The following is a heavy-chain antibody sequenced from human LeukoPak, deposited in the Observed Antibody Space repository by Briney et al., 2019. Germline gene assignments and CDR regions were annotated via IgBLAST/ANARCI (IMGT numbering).Heavy chain of an antibody. V-gene: IGHV4-4*07. Sequence: SETLSLTCTVSGGSISNYHWSWIRKPAGQGQEWIGQIHTSGSTNYNPPLKSRVSMSIDTTEDQVSLTIRSVTAADTAFYYCARRDISSGWSFDYWGQGTLVTVSS. CDR2: IHTSGST. J-gene: IGHJ4*02. CDR3: ARRDISSGWSFDY. D-gene: IGHD6-19*01. CDR1: GGSISNYH.